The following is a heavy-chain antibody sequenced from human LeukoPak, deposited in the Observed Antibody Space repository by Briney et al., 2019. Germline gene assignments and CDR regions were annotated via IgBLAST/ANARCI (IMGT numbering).Heavy chain of an antibody. J-gene: IGHJ3*02. V-gene: IGHV4-59*08. CDR2: IYYSGST. Sequence: SETLSLTCTVSGGFISSYYWSWIRQPPGKGLEWIGYIYYSGSTNYNPSLKSRVTISVDTSKNQFSLKLSSVTAADTAVYYCARTDYDFGWAYAFDIWGQGTMVTVSS. D-gene: IGHD3-3*01. CDR1: GGFISSYY. CDR3: ARTDYDFGWAYAFDI.